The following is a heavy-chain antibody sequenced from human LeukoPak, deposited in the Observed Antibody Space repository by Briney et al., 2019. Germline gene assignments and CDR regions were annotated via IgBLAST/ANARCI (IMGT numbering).Heavy chain of an antibody. Sequence: ASVKVSCKASGYTFTSNAISWVRQAPGQGLEWMGWISAYNGNTNYAQKLQGRVTMTTDTSTSTAYMELRSLRSDDTAVYYCARVWELGIYCSSTSCQTYYFDYWGQGTLVTVSS. CDR1: GYTFTSNA. J-gene: IGHJ4*02. D-gene: IGHD2-2*01. V-gene: IGHV1-18*01. CDR2: ISAYNGNT. CDR3: ARVWELGIYCSSTSCQTYYFDY.